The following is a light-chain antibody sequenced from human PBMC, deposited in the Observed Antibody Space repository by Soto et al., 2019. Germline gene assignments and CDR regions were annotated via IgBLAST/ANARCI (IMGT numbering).Light chain of an antibody. CDR3: CSYSSSSTLYV. Sequence: QSALTQPASVSGSPGQSITISCTGASSDVGGSNYVSWYQQHPGKAPKLMIYDVSNRPSGVSNRFSGSKSGNTASLTISGFQAEDEADYYCCSYSSSSTLYVFGTGTKVTVL. J-gene: IGLJ1*01. CDR1: SSDVGGSNY. V-gene: IGLV2-14*03. CDR2: DVS.